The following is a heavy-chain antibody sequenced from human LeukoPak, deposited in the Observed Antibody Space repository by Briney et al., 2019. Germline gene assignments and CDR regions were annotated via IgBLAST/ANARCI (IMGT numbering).Heavy chain of an antibody. CDR3: ARDPLRERRIDAFDI. Sequence: PGRSLRLSCAASGFTFSSYAMHWVRQAPGKELEWVAVISYDGSNKYYADSVKGRFTISRDNSKNTLYLQMNSLRAEDTAVYYCARDPLRERRIDAFDIWGQGTMVTVSS. CDR2: ISYDGSNK. CDR1: GFTFSSYA. J-gene: IGHJ3*02. V-gene: IGHV3-30-3*01. D-gene: IGHD1-26*01.